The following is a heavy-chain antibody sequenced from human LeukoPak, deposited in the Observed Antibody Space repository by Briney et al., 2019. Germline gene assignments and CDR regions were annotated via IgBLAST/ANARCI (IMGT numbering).Heavy chain of an antibody. V-gene: IGHV3-74*01. D-gene: IGHD3-16*01. CDR3: AGGGGLDV. CDR1: VFPFSSYY. Sequence: GGPQTLSCTASVFPFSSYYVHWVRDSPEKGLVWVSHIDSYGISTSYGGYVKGRFTIYRDKAKNTLYLQMGNLSAEDSAVYFCAGGGGLDVWGQGATVTVSS. J-gene: IGHJ6*02. CDR2: IDSYGIST.